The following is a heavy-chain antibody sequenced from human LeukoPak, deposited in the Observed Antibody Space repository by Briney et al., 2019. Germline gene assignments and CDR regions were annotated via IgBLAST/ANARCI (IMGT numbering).Heavy chain of an antibody. CDR1: GFTFSSYS. CDR2: ISSSSSTI. CDR3: ARDTIAAAYDY. J-gene: IGHJ4*02. D-gene: IGHD6-13*01. Sequence: GGSLRLSCAASGFTFSSYSMNWVRQAPGKGLEWVSYISSSSSTIYYADSVKGRFTISRDNAKNSLYLQMSSLRDEDTAVYYCARDTIAAAYDYWGQGTLVTVSS. V-gene: IGHV3-48*02.